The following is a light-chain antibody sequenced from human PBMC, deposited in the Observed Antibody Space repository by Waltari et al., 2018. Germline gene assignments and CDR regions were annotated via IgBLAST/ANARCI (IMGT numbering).Light chain of an antibody. CDR2: HSS. J-gene: IGKJ1*01. CDR1: QSVSTY. CDR3: QHYLRLPAT. Sequence: EIVLTQSPGTLSLSPGERATPSCRARQSVSTYLAWYQQKPGQAPRLLIYHSSTRATGIPDRFSGSGSGTDFSLTISRLEPEDFSVYHCQHYLRLPATFGQGTKVEIK. V-gene: IGKV3-20*01.